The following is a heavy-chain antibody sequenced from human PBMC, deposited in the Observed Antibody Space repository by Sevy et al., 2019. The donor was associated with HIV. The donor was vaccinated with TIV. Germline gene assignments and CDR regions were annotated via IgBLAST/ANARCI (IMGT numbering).Heavy chain of an antibody. CDR1: GGTFSSYA. CDR2: IIPIFGTA. D-gene: IGHD3-16*01. J-gene: IGHJ4*02. V-gene: IGHV1-69*13. Sequence: SVKVSCKASGGTFSSYAISWVRQAPGQGLEWMGGIIPIFGTANYAQKFQGRVTITADESTSTAYMELSSLRSEDTAVYYCARDLDDRWGTDYWGQGTLVTVSS. CDR3: ARDLDDRWGTDY.